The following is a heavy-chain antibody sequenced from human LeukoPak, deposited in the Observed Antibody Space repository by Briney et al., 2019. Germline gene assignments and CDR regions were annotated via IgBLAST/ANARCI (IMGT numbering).Heavy chain of an antibody. CDR3: ARDQDAYSSGWYGVFDY. CDR2: IKQDGSEK. V-gene: IGHV3-7*05. D-gene: IGHD6-19*01. CDR1: GFTFSSYW. J-gene: IGHJ4*02. Sequence: GGSLTLSCAASGFTFSSYWMSWVRQAPGKGLEMEANIKQDGSEKNYVDSVKGRFTISRANAKNSLYLQMNSLRAEDTAVYYCARDQDAYSSGWYGVFDYWGQGTLVTVSS.